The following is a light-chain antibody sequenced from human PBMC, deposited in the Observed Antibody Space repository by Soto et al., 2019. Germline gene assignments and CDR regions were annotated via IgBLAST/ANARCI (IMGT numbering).Light chain of an antibody. CDR1: QSISTY. V-gene: IGKV1-39*01. Sequence: DIQMTQSPSSLSESVGDRVTITCRSSQSISTYLNWYQQKPEKAPKLLIYAASSLQSGVPSRFSGSGSGTDFTLTISSLRPEDFATYYCQQSYSTPLTFGGGTKVEIK. CDR2: AAS. J-gene: IGKJ4*01. CDR3: QQSYSTPLT.